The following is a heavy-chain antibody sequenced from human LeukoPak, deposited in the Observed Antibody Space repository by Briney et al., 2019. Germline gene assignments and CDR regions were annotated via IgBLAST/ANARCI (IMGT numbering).Heavy chain of an antibody. J-gene: IGHJ6*02. CDR2: ISSNGGST. CDR1: GFTFSSYA. V-gene: IGHV3-64*01. CDR3: ARVENDYYYYGMDV. Sequence: PGGSLRLSCAASGFTFSSYAMHWVRQAPGKGLEYVSAISSNGGSTYYANSVEGRFTISRDNSKNTLYLQMGSLRAEDMAVYYCARVENDYYYYGMDVWGQGTTVTVSS.